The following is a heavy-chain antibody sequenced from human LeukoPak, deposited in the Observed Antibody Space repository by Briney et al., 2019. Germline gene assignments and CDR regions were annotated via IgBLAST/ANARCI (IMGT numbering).Heavy chain of an antibody. V-gene: IGHV1-8*01. Sequence: ASVKVSCKASGYTFTSYDINWVRQATGQGLEWMGWMNPNSGNTVYAQKFQGRVTMTRNTSISTAYMELSSLRSEDTAVYYCARSGLPMVRGVIIKSYYYYGMDVWGQGTTVTVSS. CDR1: GYTFTSYD. J-gene: IGHJ6*02. CDR3: ARSGLPMVRGVIIKSYYYYGMDV. CDR2: MNPNSGNT. D-gene: IGHD3-10*01.